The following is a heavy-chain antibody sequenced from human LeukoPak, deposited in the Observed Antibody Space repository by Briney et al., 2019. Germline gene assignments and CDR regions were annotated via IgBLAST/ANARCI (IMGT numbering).Heavy chain of an antibody. D-gene: IGHD5-24*01. V-gene: IGHV1-8*01. Sequence: ASVKVSCKASGYTFTSYDINWVRQATGQGLEWMGWMNPNSGNTGYAQKFQGRVTMTRNTSISTAYMELSSLRSEDTAVYYCAREGYDGYNPYDGYWGQGTLVTVSS. CDR3: AREGYDGYNPYDGY. CDR1: GYTFTSYD. J-gene: IGHJ4*02. CDR2: MNPNSGNT.